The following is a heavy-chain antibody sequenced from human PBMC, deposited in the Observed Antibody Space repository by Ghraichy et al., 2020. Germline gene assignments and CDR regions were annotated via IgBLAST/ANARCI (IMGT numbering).Heavy chain of an antibody. CDR3: ARESAMRDAFDI. Sequence: ESLNISCTVSGGSISSYYWSWIRQPPGKGLEWIGYIYYSGSTNYNPSLKSRVTISVDTSKNQFSLKLSSVTAADTAVYYCARESAMRDAFDIWGQGTMVTVSS. V-gene: IGHV4-59*01. D-gene: IGHD2-2*01. CDR2: IYYSGST. CDR1: GGSISSYY. J-gene: IGHJ3*02.